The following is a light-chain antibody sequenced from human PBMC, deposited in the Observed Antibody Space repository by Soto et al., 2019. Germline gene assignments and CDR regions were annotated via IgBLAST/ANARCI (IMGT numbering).Light chain of an antibody. Sequence: DIQMTQSPSTLSASVGDRVTITCRASQSISYWLAWYQQKPGKAPKLLIYDASTLESGIPSGVSGSGSGTEFTLTITSLQTEDFAIEFCQQYKTYPWTFGQGTKVE. CDR2: DAS. J-gene: IGKJ1*01. CDR1: QSISYW. V-gene: IGKV1-5*01. CDR3: QQYKTYPWT.